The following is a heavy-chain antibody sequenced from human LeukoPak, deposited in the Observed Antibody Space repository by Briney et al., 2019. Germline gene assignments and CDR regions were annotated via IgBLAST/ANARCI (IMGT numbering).Heavy chain of an antibody. V-gene: IGHV3-23*01. CDR3: AKGAYDYIEIAYFDY. CDR1: GFSFNNYA. D-gene: IGHD5-12*01. Sequence: GGSLRLSCVASGFSFNNYAVYWVRQAPGKGLEWVSLIIGSSGSTFYADSVKGRFTISRDKSKNTLYLQMNSLRAEDTAVYYCAKGAYDYIEIAYFDYWGQGSLVTVSS. J-gene: IGHJ4*02. CDR2: IIGSSGST.